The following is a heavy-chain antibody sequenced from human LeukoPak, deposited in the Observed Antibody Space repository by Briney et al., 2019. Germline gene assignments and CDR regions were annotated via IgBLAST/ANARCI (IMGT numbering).Heavy chain of an antibody. CDR2: INHSGST. CDR1: GVSFSGYY. J-gene: IGHJ4*02. CDR3: ARDPSRGFDY. V-gene: IGHV4-34*01. Sequence: SETLSLTCAVYGVSFSGYYWSWIRQPPGKGLEWIGEINHSGSTNYNPSLKSRVTISVDTSKNQFSLKLSSVTAADTAVYYCARDPSRGFDYWGQGTLVTVSS.